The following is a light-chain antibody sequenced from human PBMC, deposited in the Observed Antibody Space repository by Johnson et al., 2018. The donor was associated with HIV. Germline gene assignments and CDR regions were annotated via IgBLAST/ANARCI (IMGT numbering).Light chain of an antibody. CDR1: SSNIGNNY. V-gene: IGLV1-51*02. CDR2: ETT. CDR3: ATCDNSLRV. Sequence: QSVLTQPPSVSAAPGQKVTISCSGNSSNIGNNYISWYQQLPGTAPKLLIYETTKRPSGIPDRFSGSRSGTSATLGITGLQTGDEADYYCATCDNSLRVFGTGTKVTVL. J-gene: IGLJ1*01.